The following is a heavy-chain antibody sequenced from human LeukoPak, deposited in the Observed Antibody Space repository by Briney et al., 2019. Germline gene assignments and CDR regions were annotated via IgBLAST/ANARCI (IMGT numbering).Heavy chain of an antibody. D-gene: IGHD2-2*01. CDR1: GFTVSRSY. CDR3: ARGGGCSGTNCYIDAFDI. J-gene: IGHJ3*02. Sequence: GGSLRLSCAASGFTVSRSYLTWVRQAPGKGLDWVSIIYSGGRASYADSVRGRFTISRDKTKNTLYLQMNSLRAEDTAVYYCARGGGCSGTNCYIDAFDIWGQGTVVTVSS. CDR2: IYSGGRA. V-gene: IGHV3-66*02.